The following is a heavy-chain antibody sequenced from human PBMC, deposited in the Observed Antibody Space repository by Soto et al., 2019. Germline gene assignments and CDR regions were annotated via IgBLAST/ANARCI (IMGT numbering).Heavy chain of an antibody. Sequence: EVQLVESGGGLVEPGGSLRLSCAASGFTFSSYSMNWVRQAPGKGLEWVSSISSSSSYIYYADSVKGRFTISRDNAKNSLYLQMNSLRAEDTAVYYCAIVDYDFWSGYSNWFDPWGQGTLVTVSS. J-gene: IGHJ5*02. V-gene: IGHV3-21*01. CDR2: ISSSSSYI. D-gene: IGHD3-3*01. CDR3: AIVDYDFWSGYSNWFDP. CDR1: GFTFSSYS.